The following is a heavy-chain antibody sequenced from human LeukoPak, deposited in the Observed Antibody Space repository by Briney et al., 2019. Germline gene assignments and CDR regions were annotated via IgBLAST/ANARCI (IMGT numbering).Heavy chain of an antibody. J-gene: IGHJ4*02. V-gene: IGHV3-33*01. CDR1: GFTFSSYG. CDR3: ARGWASSWYYFDF. CDR2: IWYDGSNK. Sequence: PGGSLRLSCAASGFTFSSYGMHWVRQAPGKGLEWVAVIWYDGSNKYYADSVKGRFTISRDNSKNTLYLQMNSLRAEDTAVYYCARGWASSWYYFDFWGQGTLVTVSS. D-gene: IGHD2-2*01.